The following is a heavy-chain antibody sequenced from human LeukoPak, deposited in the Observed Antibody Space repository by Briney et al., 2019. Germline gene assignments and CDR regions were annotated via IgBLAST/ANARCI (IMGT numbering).Heavy chain of an antibody. CDR3: AKDIAAAAFFDS. CDR2: ISGDGDTT. CDR1: GFTFDDYA. Sequence: PGGSLRLSCAGSGFTFDDYAMHWVRQPPWKGLELVSLISGDGDTTYYADSVKGRFTISRDNSKNSLYLQMNSLRTDDTALYYCAKDIAAAAFFDSWGHGTLVTVSS. D-gene: IGHD6-13*01. J-gene: IGHJ4*01. V-gene: IGHV3-43*02.